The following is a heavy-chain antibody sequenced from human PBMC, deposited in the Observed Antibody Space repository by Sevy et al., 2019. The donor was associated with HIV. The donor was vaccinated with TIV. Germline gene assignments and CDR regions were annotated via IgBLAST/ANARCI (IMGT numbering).Heavy chain of an antibody. J-gene: IGHJ4*02. V-gene: IGHV3-33*01. CDR1: GFSFTDCG. Sequence: GGYLRLSCAASGFSFTDCGLHWVRQAPGKGLEWVAVIWYDGSYEFYADSVKGRFTISRDNSKNTLYLQMNSLRGEDTAVYYCAREGSSWPGAFDYWGQGTLVIVSS. CDR2: IWYDGSYE. D-gene: IGHD6-13*01. CDR3: AREGSSWPGAFDY.